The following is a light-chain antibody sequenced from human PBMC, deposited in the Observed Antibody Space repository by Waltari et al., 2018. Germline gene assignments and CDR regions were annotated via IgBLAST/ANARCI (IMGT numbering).Light chain of an antibody. Sequence: EIVLTQSPGTLSLSLGEGATVSCRASQSVSRPLAWYQQKPGQAPRLLIYGASTRATGIPDRFSGSGSGTDFSLTISRLEPDDFAVYYCQHYLRLPVTFGQGTTVEI. CDR2: GAS. CDR1: QSVSRP. J-gene: IGKJ1*01. V-gene: IGKV3-20*01. CDR3: QHYLRLPVT.